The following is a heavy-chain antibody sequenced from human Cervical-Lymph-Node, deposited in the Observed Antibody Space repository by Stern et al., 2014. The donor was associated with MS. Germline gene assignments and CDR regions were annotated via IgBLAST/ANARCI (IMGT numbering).Heavy chain of an antibody. CDR1: GFNLDGHD. CDR2: ISWNSGGI. Sequence: VQLVESGGDLVQPGRSLGLSCVASGFNLDGHDMHWVRQAPGKGLEWVSSISWNSGGIVYADSVKGRFTISRDNARNSLYLQMNSLRAEDTAVYYCAKDTPFGNWGQGTLVTVSS. CDR3: AKDTPFGN. V-gene: IGHV3-9*01. J-gene: IGHJ4*02.